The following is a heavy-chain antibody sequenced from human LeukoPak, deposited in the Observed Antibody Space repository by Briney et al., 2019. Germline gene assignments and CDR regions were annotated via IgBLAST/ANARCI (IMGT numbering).Heavy chain of an antibody. D-gene: IGHD3-10*01. V-gene: IGHV4-59*03. CDR2: IYYRGTT. CDR1: GGSINDYY. Sequence: SETLSLTCTVSGGSINDYYWNWLRQPPGKGLEWIGFIYYRGTTNNNPSLKSRLPTSIDTSKTQFSLNLSSVTAADTAVYYCAGVFSGRRPFELWGQGTLVTVSS. CDR3: AGVFSGRRPFEL. J-gene: IGHJ4*02.